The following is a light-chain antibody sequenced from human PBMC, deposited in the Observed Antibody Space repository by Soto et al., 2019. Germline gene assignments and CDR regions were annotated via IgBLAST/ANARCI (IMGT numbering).Light chain of an antibody. Sequence: QSVLTQPASVSGSPGQSITISCIGTSSDVGRYNYVSWYQQHPGQAPRLMIYDVNNRPSGVSNRFSGSKSDNTASLTISVLQAEDEADYYCSSYTSSSTRVFGTGTKVTVL. CDR1: SSDVGRYNY. J-gene: IGLJ1*01. CDR2: DVN. V-gene: IGLV2-14*01. CDR3: SSYTSSSTRV.